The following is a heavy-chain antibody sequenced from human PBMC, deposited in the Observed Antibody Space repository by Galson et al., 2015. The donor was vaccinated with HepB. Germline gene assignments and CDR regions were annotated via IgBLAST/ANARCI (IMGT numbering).Heavy chain of an antibody. J-gene: IGHJ4*02. CDR3: VKDVRWSFQY. CDR1: GFSFSTNT. V-gene: IGHV3-64D*06. D-gene: IGHD2-15*01. Sequence: SLRLSCAASGFSFSTNTMHWVRQAPGKGLECVSSIVSHGGSTYYAESVKGRFTISRDNSKNTLYLQMSSLRTEDTAVYYCVKDVRWSFQYWGQGNLVTVSS. CDR2: IVSHGGST.